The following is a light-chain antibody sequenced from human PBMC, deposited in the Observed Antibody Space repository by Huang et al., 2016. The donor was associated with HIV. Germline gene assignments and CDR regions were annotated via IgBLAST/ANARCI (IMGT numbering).Light chain of an antibody. Sequence: EIVLTQSPGTLSLSPGDGATLSCKASQSIRSNSLAWYQQKPGQAPRLLIYGAFNRATGIPDRVSGSASGTGFTLTISGLEPEDFAVYYCQQYGSSQITFGPGTKVDIK. J-gene: IGKJ3*01. CDR3: QQYGSSQIT. V-gene: IGKV3-20*01. CDR1: QSIRSNS. CDR2: GAF.